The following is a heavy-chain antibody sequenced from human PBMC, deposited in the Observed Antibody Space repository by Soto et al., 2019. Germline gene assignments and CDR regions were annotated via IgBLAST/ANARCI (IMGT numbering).Heavy chain of an antibody. D-gene: IGHD3-3*01. V-gene: IGHV3-23*01. J-gene: IGHJ3*02. CDR3: AKVDRYDFWSGYLDAFDI. CDR1: GFTFISYA. Sequence: PGGSLRHSCAASGFTFISYAMSWVRQAPGKGLEWVSAISGSGGSTYYADSVKGRFTISRDNSKNTLYLQMNSLRAEDTAVYYCAKVDRYDFWSGYLDAFDIWGQGTMVTVSS. CDR2: ISGSGGST.